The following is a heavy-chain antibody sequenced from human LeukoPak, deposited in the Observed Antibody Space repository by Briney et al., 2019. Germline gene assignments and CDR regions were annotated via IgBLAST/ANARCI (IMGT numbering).Heavy chain of an antibody. CDR2: ISGSGGST. J-gene: IGHJ4*02. D-gene: IGHD2-15*01. V-gene: IGHV3-23*01. CDR1: GFTFSSYD. Sequence: GGSLRLSCAASGFTFSSYDMSWVRQAPGKGLEWVSVISGSGGSTNYADSVKGRFTISRDNSKNTLYLQMNSLRAEDTAVYPSAKLSSTRAAHGGGGPVVTASS. CDR3: AKLSSTRAAH.